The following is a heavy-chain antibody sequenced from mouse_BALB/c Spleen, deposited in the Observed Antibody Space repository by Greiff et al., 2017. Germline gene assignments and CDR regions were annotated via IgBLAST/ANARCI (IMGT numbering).Heavy chain of an antibody. CDR1: GYTFTDYA. D-gene: IGHD2-10*02. CDR3: AREYGSDFDY. CDR2: ISTYYGDA. J-gene: IGHJ2*01. V-gene: IGHV1S137*01. Sequence: VQLQQSGAELVRPGVSVKISCKGSGYTFTDYAMHWVKQSHAKSLEWIGVISTYYGDASYNQKFKGKATMTVDKSSSTAYMELARLTSEDSAIYYCAREYGSDFDYWGQGTTLTVSS.